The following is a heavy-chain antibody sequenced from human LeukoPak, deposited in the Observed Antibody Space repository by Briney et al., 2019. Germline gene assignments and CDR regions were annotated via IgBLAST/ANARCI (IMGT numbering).Heavy chain of an antibody. V-gene: IGHV4-59*08. CDR2: IYHSGST. D-gene: IGHD6-13*01. CDR1: GGSISTYY. Sequence: SSETLSLTCTVSGGSISTYYWNWIRQPPGKGLEWIGYIYHSGSTNYNPSLQSRVTISVDTSKNQFSLKLSSVTAADTAVYYCARHRWRTIAAAARNWFDPWGQGTLVTVSS. CDR3: ARHRWRTIAAAARNWFDP. J-gene: IGHJ5*02.